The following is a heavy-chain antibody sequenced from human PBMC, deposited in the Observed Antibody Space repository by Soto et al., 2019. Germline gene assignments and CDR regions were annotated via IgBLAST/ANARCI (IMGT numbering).Heavy chain of an antibody. CDR2: IVVGSGNT. D-gene: IGHD3-22*01. Sequence: SVNVSCKASGFTFTSSAVQWVRQARGQRLEWIGWIVVGSGNTNYAQKFQERVTITRDMSTSTAYMELSSPRSEDTAVYYCAADLRYYDSSGYYIYWGQGTLVTVSS. CDR3: AADLRYYDSSGYYIY. J-gene: IGHJ4*02. V-gene: IGHV1-58*01. CDR1: GFTFTSSA.